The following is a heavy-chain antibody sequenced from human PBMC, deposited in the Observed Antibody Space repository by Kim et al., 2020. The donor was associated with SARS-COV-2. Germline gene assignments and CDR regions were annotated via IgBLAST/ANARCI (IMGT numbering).Heavy chain of an antibody. V-gene: IGHV3-53*01. CDR3: ARDSGADAFDI. D-gene: IGHD6-25*01. J-gene: IGHJ3*02. Sequence: YYADSVKGRFTISRDNSKNTLYLQMNSLRAEDTAVYYCARDSGADAFDIWGQGTMVTVSS.